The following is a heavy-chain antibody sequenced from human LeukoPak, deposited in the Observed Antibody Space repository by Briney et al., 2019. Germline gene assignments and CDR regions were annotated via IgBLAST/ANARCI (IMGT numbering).Heavy chain of an antibody. D-gene: IGHD6-13*01. Sequence: ASVKVSCKASGYTFTGYYMHWVRQAPGQGLEWMGWINPNSGGTNYAQKFQGRVTMTRDTSISTAYMELSRLRSDDTAVYYCARAATAAAGTITEYWGQGTLVTVSS. CDR1: GYTFTGYY. CDR3: ARAATAAAGTITEY. V-gene: IGHV1-2*02. CDR2: INPNSGGT. J-gene: IGHJ4*02.